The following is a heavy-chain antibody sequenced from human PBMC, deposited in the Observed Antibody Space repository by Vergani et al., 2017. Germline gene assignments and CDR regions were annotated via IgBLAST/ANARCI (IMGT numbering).Heavy chain of an antibody. CDR2: IYTSGRT. Sequence: QVQLQESGPGLVKPSETLSLTCTVSGGSISSYYWSWIRQPAGKGLEWIGRIYTSGRTNYNPSLKSRVTMSVDTSKNQFSLKLSSVTAADTAVYSCARDYCSSTSCFLDYWGQGTLVTVSS. CDR1: GGSISSYY. D-gene: IGHD2-2*01. J-gene: IGHJ4*02. V-gene: IGHV4-4*07. CDR3: ARDYCSSTSCFLDY.